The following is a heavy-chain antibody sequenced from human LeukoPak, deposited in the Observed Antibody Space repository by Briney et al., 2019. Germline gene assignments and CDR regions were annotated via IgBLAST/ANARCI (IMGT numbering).Heavy chain of an antibody. V-gene: IGHV3-74*01. CDR1: GFTFSTSW. Sequence: GGSLRLSCAASGFTFSTSWMHWVRQAPGKGLVWASRINPDGSSTNYADSVKGRFTISRDNAKKTLYLQMNSLRVEDTAVYYCLTVVETTIAAFDIWGQGTMVTVSS. J-gene: IGHJ3*02. D-gene: IGHD1-26*01. CDR3: LTVVETTIAAFDI. CDR2: INPDGSST.